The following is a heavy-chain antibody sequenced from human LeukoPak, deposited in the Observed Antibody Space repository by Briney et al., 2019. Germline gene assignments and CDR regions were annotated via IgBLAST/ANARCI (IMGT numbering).Heavy chain of an antibody. J-gene: IGHJ3*02. CDR1: GFTVSINY. D-gene: IGHD3-22*01. CDR3: ARGYYDSSGYYGAFDI. Sequence: GGSLRLSCAASGFTVSINYMSWVRQAPGKGLEWVSVIYSGGSTYYADSVKGRFTISRDNSKNTLYLQMNSLRAEDTAVYYCARGYYDSSGYYGAFDIWGQGTMVTVSS. CDR2: IYSGGST. V-gene: IGHV3-53*01.